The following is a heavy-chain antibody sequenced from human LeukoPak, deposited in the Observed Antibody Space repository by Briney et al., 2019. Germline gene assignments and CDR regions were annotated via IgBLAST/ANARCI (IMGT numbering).Heavy chain of an antibody. D-gene: IGHD6-13*01. CDR3: ARAGTGYSSSWFRAFDI. J-gene: IGHJ3*02. CDR2: IYTSGRT. V-gene: IGHV4-4*07. Sequence: PSETLSLTCTVSGGSISSYYWSWIRRPAGKGLEWIGRIYTSGRTNYNPSLKRRVTMTVDTSKNQFSLKLSSVTAADTAVYYCARAGTGYSSSWFRAFDIWGQGTMVTVSS. CDR1: GGSISSYY.